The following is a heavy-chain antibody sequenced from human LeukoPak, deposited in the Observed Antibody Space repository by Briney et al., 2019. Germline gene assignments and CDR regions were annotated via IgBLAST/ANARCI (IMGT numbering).Heavy chain of an antibody. J-gene: IGHJ2*01. Sequence: PSETLSLTCAVYGVSFSGYYWSWIRQPPGKGLEWSGEINHSGSTNYNPSLKSRVTISVDTSKNQFSLKLSSVTAADTAVYYCARGRKVRGVIYWYFDLWGRGTLVTVSS. D-gene: IGHD3-10*01. CDR1: GVSFSGYY. CDR3: ARGRKVRGVIYWYFDL. CDR2: INHSGST. V-gene: IGHV4-34*01.